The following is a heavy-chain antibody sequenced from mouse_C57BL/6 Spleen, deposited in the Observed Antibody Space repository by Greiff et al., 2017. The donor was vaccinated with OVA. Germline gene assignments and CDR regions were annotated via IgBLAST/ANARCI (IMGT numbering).Heavy chain of an antibody. Sequence: EVQLQESGGDLVKPGGSLKLSCAASGFTFSSYGMSWVRQTPDKRLEWVATISSGGSYTYYPDSVKGRFTISRDNAKNTLYLQMSSLKSEDTAMYYGAGGGGFDVWGTGTTLTASS. J-gene: IGHJ1*03. V-gene: IGHV5-6*01. CDR1: GFTFSSYG. CDR3: AGGGGFDV. CDR2: ISSGGSYT.